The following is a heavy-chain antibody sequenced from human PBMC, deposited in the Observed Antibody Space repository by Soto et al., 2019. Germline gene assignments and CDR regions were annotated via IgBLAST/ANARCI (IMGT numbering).Heavy chain of an antibody. CDR2: GSYSGTT. J-gene: IGHJ4*02. Sequence: SETLSLTCTVSGVSVSSGSFYWAWIRQPPGKGLEWIGFGSYSGTTNYKPSLKSRVTISVDTSRSQISLKVSSLTAADTAVYYCARGATVIQYDYWGQGTLVTVSS. D-gene: IGHD4-17*01. CDR1: GVSVSSGSFY. V-gene: IGHV4-61*01. CDR3: ARGATVIQYDY.